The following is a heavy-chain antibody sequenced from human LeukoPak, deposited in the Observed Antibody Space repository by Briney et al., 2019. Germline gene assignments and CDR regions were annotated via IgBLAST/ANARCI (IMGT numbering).Heavy chain of an antibody. Sequence: GRSLRLSCAASGFTFSRFAMHWVRQAPDKGLEWVAVISYDGSNKYNADSVKGRFTISRDNSKNTVFLQMNSLRPEDTAVYYCARGGGPDTAMNLDYWGQGTLVTVSS. CDR1: GFTFSRFA. CDR3: ARGGGPDTAMNLDY. D-gene: IGHD5-18*01. V-gene: IGHV3-30*04. J-gene: IGHJ4*02. CDR2: ISYDGSNK.